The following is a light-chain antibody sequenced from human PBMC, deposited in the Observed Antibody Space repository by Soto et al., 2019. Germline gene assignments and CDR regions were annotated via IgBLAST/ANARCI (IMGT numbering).Light chain of an antibody. CDR3: QQRSNWPPT. Sequence: EIVLTQSPGTLSLSPGERATLSCRASQSVSSSYLAWYQQKPGQAPRLLIYDASNRATGIPARFTGSGSGTDFTLTISSLEPEDCAVYYCQQRSNWPPTSGQGTRL. V-gene: IGKV3D-20*02. CDR1: QSVSSSY. J-gene: IGKJ5*01. CDR2: DAS.